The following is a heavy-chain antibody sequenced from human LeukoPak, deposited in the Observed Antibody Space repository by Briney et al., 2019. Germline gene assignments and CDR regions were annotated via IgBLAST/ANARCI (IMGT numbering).Heavy chain of an antibody. CDR3: ARDPQPPPRYYYENSGGPLDI. Sequence: GGSLRLSCAASGFTFSDYYMSWIRQAPGKGLEWVSYISSSGSTIYYADSVKGRFTVSRDNAKKSLSLEMNSLRADDTAVYYCARDPQPPPRYYYENSGGPLDIWGPGTMVTVSS. CDR1: GFTFSDYY. D-gene: IGHD3-22*01. CDR2: ISSSGSTI. J-gene: IGHJ3*02. V-gene: IGHV3-11*01.